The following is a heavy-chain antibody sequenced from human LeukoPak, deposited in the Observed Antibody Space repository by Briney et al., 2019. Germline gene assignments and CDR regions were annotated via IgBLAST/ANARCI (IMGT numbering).Heavy chain of an antibody. D-gene: IGHD2-2*01. V-gene: IGHV3-66*01. CDR2: IYSGGST. Sequence: PGGSLRLSCAASGFTVSRNYMTWVRQAPGKGLEWVSVIYSGGSTYYADSVKGRFTISRDNSKNTLYLQMNSLRAEDTAVYYCASLVVPAAKPWDYWGQGTLVTVSS. CDR3: ASLVVPAAKPWDY. CDR1: GFTVSRNY. J-gene: IGHJ4*02.